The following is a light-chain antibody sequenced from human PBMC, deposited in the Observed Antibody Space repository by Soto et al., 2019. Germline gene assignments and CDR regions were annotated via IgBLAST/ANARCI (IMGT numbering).Light chain of an antibody. CDR1: SSNIGAGYE. V-gene: IGLV1-40*01. CDR2: ENN. J-gene: IGLJ1*01. CDR3: QSHDSSLSGYV. Sequence: QSVLTQPPSVTEAPGQRVTISCTGSSSNIGAGYEAHWYQQVPGTAPKLLIYENNNRPSGVPDRFSGSKCGTSASLAITGLQAEDEAEYYCQSHDSSLSGYVFGTGTKLTVL.